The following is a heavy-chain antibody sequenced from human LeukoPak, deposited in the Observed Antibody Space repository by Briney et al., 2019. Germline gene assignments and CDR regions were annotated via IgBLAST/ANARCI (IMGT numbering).Heavy chain of an antibody. Sequence: SETLSLTCAVYGGSFSGYYWSWIRQPPGKGLEWIGEINHSGSTNYNPSLKNRVTISVDTSKNQFSLKLSSVTAADTAVYYCARDRLWPRGGFDYWGQGTLVTVSS. CDR1: GGSFSGYY. D-gene: IGHD5-18*01. V-gene: IGHV4-34*01. CDR3: ARDRLWPRGGFDY. J-gene: IGHJ4*02. CDR2: INHSGST.